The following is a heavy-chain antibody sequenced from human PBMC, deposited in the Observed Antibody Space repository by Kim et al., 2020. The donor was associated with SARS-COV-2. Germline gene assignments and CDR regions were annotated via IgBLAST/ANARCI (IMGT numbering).Heavy chain of an antibody. Sequence: TYYADSVKGRFTISRDNSRNALYLQMSSLGAEDTAVYYCAKRGGACYFEYWGQGTLVTVSS. V-gene: IGHV3-23*01. J-gene: IGHJ4*02. D-gene: IGHD2-15*01. CDR2: T. CDR3: AKRGGACYFEY.